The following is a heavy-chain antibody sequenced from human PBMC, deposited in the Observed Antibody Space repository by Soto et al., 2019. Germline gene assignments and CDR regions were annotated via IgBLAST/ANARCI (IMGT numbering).Heavy chain of an antibody. CDR2: ISYDGSNK. J-gene: IGHJ6*02. V-gene: IGHV3-30-3*01. CDR3: ARVVGGFGEFPDSPLYYYGMDV. Sequence: GGSLRLSCAASGFTFSSYAMHWVRQAPGKGLEWVAVISYDGSNKYYADSVKGRFTISRDNSKNTLYLQMNSLRAEDTAVYYCARVVGGFGEFPDSPLYYYGMDVWGQGTTVTVSS. CDR1: GFTFSSYA. D-gene: IGHD3-10*01.